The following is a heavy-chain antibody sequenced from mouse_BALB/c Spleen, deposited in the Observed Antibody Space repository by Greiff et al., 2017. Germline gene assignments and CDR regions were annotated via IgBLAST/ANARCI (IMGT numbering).Heavy chain of an antibody. J-gene: IGHJ4*01. CDR3: ARGGYGSSYAMDY. V-gene: IGHV2-9*02. CDR2: IWAGGST. D-gene: IGHD1-1*01. CDR1: GFSLTSYG. Sequence: VKLVESGPGLVAPSQSLSITCTVSGFSLTSYGVHWVRQPPGKGLEWLGVIWAGGSTNYNSALMSRLSISKDNSKSQVFLKMNSLQTDDTAMYYCARGGYGSSYAMDYWGQGTSVTVSS.